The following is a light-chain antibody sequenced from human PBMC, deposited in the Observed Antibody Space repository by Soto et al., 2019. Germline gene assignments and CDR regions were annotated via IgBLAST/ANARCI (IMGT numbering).Light chain of an antibody. J-gene: IGLJ1*01. CDR3: SSYTSSSTL. CDR1: SSDVGGYNY. Sequence: ALTQPASVSGSPGQSITISCTGTSSDVGGYNYVSWYQQHPGKAPKLMIYAVTDRPSGVSSRFSGSKSGNTASLTISGLQAEDEADYCCSSYTSSSTLFGTGTKVTVL. V-gene: IGLV2-14*01. CDR2: AVT.